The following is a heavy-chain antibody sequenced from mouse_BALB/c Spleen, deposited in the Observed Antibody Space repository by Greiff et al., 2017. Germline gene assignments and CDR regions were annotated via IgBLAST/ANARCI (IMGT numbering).Heavy chain of an antibody. D-gene: IGHD2-4*01. J-gene: IGHJ2*01. CDR2: IWGDGST. CDR3: ARVYDYGDFDY. V-gene: IGHV2-6-7*01. Sequence: VQLQQSGPGLVAPSQSLSITCTVSGFSLTGYGVNWVRQPPGKGLEWLGMIWGDGSTDYNSALKSRLSISKDNSKSQVFLKMNSLQTDDTARYYCARVYDYGDFDYWGQGTTLTVSS. CDR1: GFSLTGYG.